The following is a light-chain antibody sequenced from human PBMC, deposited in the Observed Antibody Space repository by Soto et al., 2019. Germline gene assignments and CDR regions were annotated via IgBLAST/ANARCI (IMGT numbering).Light chain of an antibody. Sequence: EIVMTQSPVTLSVSPGERATLSCRASQSINRKLAWYQQRPGQAPRLLISDASIRASGIPARFSGSGSGTELTPDNRSMQSEDFAVYYCKQYDSWSPFTFGGGNSVEIK. CDR3: KQYDSWSPFT. V-gene: IGKV3-15*01. J-gene: IGKJ4*02. CDR1: QSINRK. CDR2: DAS.